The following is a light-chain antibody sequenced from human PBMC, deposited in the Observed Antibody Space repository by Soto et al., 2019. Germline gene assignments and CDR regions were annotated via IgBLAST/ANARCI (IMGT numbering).Light chain of an antibody. J-gene: IGLJ3*02. CDR1: SSDVGGYNY. V-gene: IGLV2-14*01. CDR3: ISYTSSSTWV. Sequence: QSVLTQPASVSGSPGQSSTISCTGTSSDVGGYNYVSWYQQHPGKAPKLMIYEVSNRPSGVSDRFSGSRSGNTASLTISGLQAEDESDYYCISYTSSSTWVVGGGTKLTVL. CDR2: EVS.